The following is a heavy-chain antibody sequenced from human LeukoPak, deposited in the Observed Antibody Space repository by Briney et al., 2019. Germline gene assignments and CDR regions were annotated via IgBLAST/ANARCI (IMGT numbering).Heavy chain of an antibody. V-gene: IGHV4-30-2*01. J-gene: IGHJ4*02. CDR1: GGSISSGGYY. CDR3: AREPDCSSTSCYGRFFDY. Sequence: SETLSLTCTVSGGSISSGGYYWSWIRQPPGKGLEWIGYIYHSGSTYYNPSLKSRVTISVDRSKNQFSLKLSSVTAADTAVYYCAREPDCSSTSCYGRFFDYWGQGTLVTVSS. D-gene: IGHD2-2*01. CDR2: IYHSGST.